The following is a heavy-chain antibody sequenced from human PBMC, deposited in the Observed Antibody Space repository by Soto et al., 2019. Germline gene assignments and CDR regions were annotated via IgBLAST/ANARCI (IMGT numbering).Heavy chain of an antibody. CDR2: IKPDGSEK. V-gene: IGHV3-7*01. J-gene: IGHJ3*02. D-gene: IGHD5-12*01. Sequence: GGPLRLSCAASGFTFSSYWMSWVRQAPGKGLEWVANIKPDGSEKIYVDSVKGRFTISRDNAKNSLYLQMNSLRAEDTAVYYCANIGRSDRAFDIWGQGTMVTVSS. CDR3: ANIGRSDRAFDI. CDR1: GFTFSSYW.